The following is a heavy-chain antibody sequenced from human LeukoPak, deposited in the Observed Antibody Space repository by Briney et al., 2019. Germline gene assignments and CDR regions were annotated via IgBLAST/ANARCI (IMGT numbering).Heavy chain of an antibody. CDR3: ARDRRTTSYYFDY. J-gene: IGHJ4*02. V-gene: IGHV1-3*01. CDR1: QYAFTDYA. CDR2: INAGNGKA. D-gene: IGHD4-11*01. Sequence: ASVKVSCKASQYAFTDYAVHWVRQAPGQRLEWMGWINAGNGKAKYSQSFQGRITITRDTSATTAYMELTSLRSEDTAVYYCARDRRTTSYYFDYWGQGTLVTVSS.